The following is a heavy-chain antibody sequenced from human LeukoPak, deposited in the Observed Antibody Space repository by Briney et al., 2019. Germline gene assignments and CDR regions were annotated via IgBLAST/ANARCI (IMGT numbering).Heavy chain of an antibody. CDR1: RYIFTKYV. D-gene: IGHD2-21*01. CDR2: IKAGNGDT. J-gene: IGHJ4*02. Sequence: ASVKVSCKASRYIFTKYVMHWVSQAPGQRPEWMGWIKAGNGDTKYSQNFQDRLTITRDTSASTVYMELSSLTSEDTALYYCARDDCGDTCYPGGYWGQGTLFTVSS. V-gene: IGHV1-3*01. CDR3: ARDDCGDTCYPGGY.